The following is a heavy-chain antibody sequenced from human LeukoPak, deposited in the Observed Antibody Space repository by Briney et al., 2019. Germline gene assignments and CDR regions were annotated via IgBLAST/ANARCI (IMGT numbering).Heavy chain of an antibody. D-gene: IGHD3-9*01. CDR1: GGSITSSSYY. CDR3: ARGNFDPGAFDI. CDR2: IYYSGST. Sequence: SETLSLTCTVSGGSITSSSYYWGWIRQPPGKGLEWIGSIYYSGSTYYSPSLKSRVTISVDTSKNQFSLKLSSVTAADTAVYYCARGNFDPGAFDIWGQGTMVTVSS. J-gene: IGHJ3*02. V-gene: IGHV4-39*07.